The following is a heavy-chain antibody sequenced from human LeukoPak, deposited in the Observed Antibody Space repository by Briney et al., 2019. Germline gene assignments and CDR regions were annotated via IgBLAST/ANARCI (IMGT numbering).Heavy chain of an antibody. CDR1: GFTFSSYS. J-gene: IGHJ4*02. CDR2: ISSSSSYI. CDR3: AKDSGGIAAALDY. D-gene: IGHD6-13*01. Sequence: PGGSLRLSCAASGFTFSSYSMNWVRQAPGKGLEWVSSISSSSSYIYYADSVKGRFTISRDNSKNTLYLQMNSLRAEDTAVYYCAKDSGGIAAALDYWGQGTLVTVSS. V-gene: IGHV3-21*01.